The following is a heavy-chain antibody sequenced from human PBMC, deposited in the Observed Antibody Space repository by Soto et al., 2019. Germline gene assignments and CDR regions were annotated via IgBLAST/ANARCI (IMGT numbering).Heavy chain of an antibody. CDR2: IYPGDSDT. V-gene: IGHV5-51*01. D-gene: IGHD6-13*01. Sequence: PGESLKISCKASGYSLTNYWIGWVRQMPGKGLEWMGIIYPGDSDTRYSPSFQGQVTISADKSISTAYLQWSSLRASDTAMYYCATIAASAYEPLWCLDTWGQGTLVTVSS. CDR1: GYSLTNYW. J-gene: IGHJ5*02. CDR3: ATIAASAYEPLWCLDT.